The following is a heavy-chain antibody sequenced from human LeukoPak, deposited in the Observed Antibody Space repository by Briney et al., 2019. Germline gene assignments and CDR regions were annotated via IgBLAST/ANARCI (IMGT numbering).Heavy chain of an antibody. CDR3: ARGYGSGSYSYNY. CDR1: GYTFTGYY. J-gene: IGHJ4*02. CDR2: INPNSGGT. V-gene: IGHV1-2*02. D-gene: IGHD3-10*01. Sequence: GASVKVSCKASGYTFTGYYMHWVRQAPGQGLEWMGWINPNSGGTNYAQKFQGRVTMTRDTSISTAYMELSRLRSDDTAVYYCARGYGSGSYSYNYWGQGTLVTVSS.